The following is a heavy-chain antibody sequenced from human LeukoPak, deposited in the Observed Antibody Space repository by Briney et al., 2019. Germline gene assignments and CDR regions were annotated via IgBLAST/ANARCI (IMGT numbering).Heavy chain of an antibody. J-gene: IGHJ4*02. CDR2: ISSNGGST. CDR3: VRVKQWPTLWDY. D-gene: IGHD6-19*01. V-gene: IGHV3-64*01. Sequence: GGSLRLSCAASGFTFSTYAMYWVRQAPGKGLEFVSAISSNGGSTYYANSVKGRFTISRDNSKNTLYLQMGSLRAEDMALYYCVRVKQWPTLWDYWGQGTLVTVSS. CDR1: GFTFSTYA.